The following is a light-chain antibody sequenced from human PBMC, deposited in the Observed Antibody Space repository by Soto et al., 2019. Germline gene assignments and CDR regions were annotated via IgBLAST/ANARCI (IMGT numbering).Light chain of an antibody. CDR2: GAS. CDR3: QQFRNSPPRT. CDR1: QSVSSTY. V-gene: IGKV3-20*01. Sequence: IVLTQSPGTLSLFPGERATLSCRASQSVSSTYLAWYQQKPGQAPRLLIYGASGRATGIPDRFSGSGSGTDFTLTISRLEPEDSAVYYCQQFRNSPPRTFGQGTKVEVK. J-gene: IGKJ1*01.